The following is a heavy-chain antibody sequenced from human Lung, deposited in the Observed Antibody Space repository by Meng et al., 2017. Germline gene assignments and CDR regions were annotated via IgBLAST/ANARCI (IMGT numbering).Heavy chain of an antibody. Sequence: QVQLQESGPGLVKPAQTLSLTCTVSDDSISSGDHYCNWIRQHSGKGLEYSGSIYYTGSTHYSPSLQSRVTISVDTSKNQFSLQLSSVTAANTGRYKCASGGTITTIVPRWFDPWGQGTLVTVSS. CDR1: DDSISSGDHY. CDR2: IYYTGST. CDR3: ASGGTITTIVPRWFDP. V-gene: IGHV4-31*02. D-gene: IGHD1-7*01. J-gene: IGHJ5*02.